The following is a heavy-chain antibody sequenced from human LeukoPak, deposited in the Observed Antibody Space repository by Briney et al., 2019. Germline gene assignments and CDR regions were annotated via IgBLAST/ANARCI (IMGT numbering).Heavy chain of an antibody. V-gene: IGHV4-59*01. CDR1: GGSLTSYY. CDR3: ARNRGGAAAGFDP. Sequence: SETLSLTCTVSGGSLTSYYWSWIRQPPGKGLEWIGRMSYSGSTNYNPSLKSRVTISLDTPKNQFSLKLSSVTAADTAVYYCARNRGGAAAGFDPWGQGTLVTVSS. J-gene: IGHJ5*02. D-gene: IGHD6-13*01. CDR2: MSYSGST.